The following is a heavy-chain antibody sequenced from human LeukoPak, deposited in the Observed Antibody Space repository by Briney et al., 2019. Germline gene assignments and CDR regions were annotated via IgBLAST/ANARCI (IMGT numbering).Heavy chain of an antibody. CDR1: GGSISTSNYY. J-gene: IGHJ4*02. V-gene: IGHV4-39*07. CDR2: INHSGST. Sequence: SETLSLTCTVSGGSISTSNYYWGWIRQPPGKGLEWIGEINHSGSTNYNPSLKSRVTISVDTSKNQFSLKLSSVTAADTAVYYCARRWGSGWYLRFDYWGQGTLVTVSS. CDR3: ARRWGSGWYLRFDY. D-gene: IGHD6-19*01.